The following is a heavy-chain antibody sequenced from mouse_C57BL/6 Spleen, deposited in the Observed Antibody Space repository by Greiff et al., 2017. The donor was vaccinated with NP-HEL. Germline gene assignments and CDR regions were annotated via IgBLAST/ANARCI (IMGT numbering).Heavy chain of an antibody. V-gene: IGHV3-6*01. CDR3: ARRDYYGSSYAMDY. CDR2: ISYDGSN. CDR1: GYSITSGYY. D-gene: IGHD1-1*01. Sequence: EVQVVESGPGLVKPSQSLSLTCSVTGYSITSGYYWNWIRQFPGNKLEWMGYISYDGSNNYNPSLKNRISITRDTSKNQFFLKLNSVTTEDTATYYCARRDYYGSSYAMDYWGQGTSVTVSS. J-gene: IGHJ4*01.